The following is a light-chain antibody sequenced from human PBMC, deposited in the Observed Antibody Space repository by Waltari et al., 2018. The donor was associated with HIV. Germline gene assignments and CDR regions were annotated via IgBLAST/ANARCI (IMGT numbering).Light chain of an antibody. Sequence: SSELAQAPAVSVALGQTVRIQCQGDSVRSYYASWYQQKPGQAPVLVVYGENNRPSGIPDRFSGSSSGNTASLTIAGAQAEDEADYYCNSRDSSGHWFFGGGTKVTVL. CDR3: NSRDSSGHWF. CDR1: SVRSYY. V-gene: IGLV3-19*01. CDR2: GEN. J-gene: IGLJ3*02.